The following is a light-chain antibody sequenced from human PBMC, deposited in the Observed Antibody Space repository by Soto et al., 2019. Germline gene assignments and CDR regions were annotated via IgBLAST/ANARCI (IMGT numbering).Light chain of an antibody. CDR3: QHYNTWPWT. CDR2: GAS. Sequence: EIVLTQSPATLSLSPGERATLSCRASQSVSSYLAWYQQKPGQAPRLLIYGASTRATGIPARFSGSGSETEFILTISSLQSEDSATYYCQHYNTWPWTFGQGTKVDIK. V-gene: IGKV3-15*01. J-gene: IGKJ1*01. CDR1: QSVSSY.